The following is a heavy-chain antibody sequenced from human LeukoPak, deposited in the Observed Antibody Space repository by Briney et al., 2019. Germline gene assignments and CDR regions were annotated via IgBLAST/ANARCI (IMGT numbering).Heavy chain of an antibody. CDR1: GFTFSTYG. J-gene: IGHJ4*02. CDR2: IWYDGSNK. CDR3: ARDGRGRGVLDF. D-gene: IGHD3-10*01. Sequence: PGGSLRLSCAASGFTFSTYGLHWVRQAPGKGLEWVALIWYDGSNKYYADSVKGRFTISRDNSKNTLYLQMNSLRAEDTAVYYCARDGRGRGVLDFWGQGTLVSVSS. V-gene: IGHV3-33*01.